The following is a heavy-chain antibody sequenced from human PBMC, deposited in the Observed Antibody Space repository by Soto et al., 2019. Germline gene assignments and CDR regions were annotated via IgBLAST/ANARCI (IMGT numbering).Heavy chain of an antibody. CDR2: ILPIFGHP. V-gene: IGHV1-69*13. Sequence: AVTVSNKESGGTFSSYAISWVRQAPGEGMEWMGGILPIFGHPNNAHQIQCIVTLTADDTTGTAYMELSSLRSEDAAVYYCASLLKRRCYYGFDVWGQGTTVTVSS. CDR3: ASLLKRRCYYGFDV. J-gene: IGHJ6*02. D-gene: IGHD2-8*02. CDR1: GGTFSSYA.